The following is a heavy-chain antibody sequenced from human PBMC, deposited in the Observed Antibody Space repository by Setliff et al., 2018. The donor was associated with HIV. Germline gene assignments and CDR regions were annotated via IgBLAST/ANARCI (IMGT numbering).Heavy chain of an antibody. Sequence: ASVKVSCKASGFSFSGYGISWVRQAPGQGLEWLGWIGGYNGNTNYAQKFQGRVTLTTDTSTRTGYMELRRLTTDDTAVYYCARDDDCSSGWNIDYWGQGTLVTVSS. J-gene: IGHJ4*02. D-gene: IGHD6-19*01. CDR2: IGGYNGNT. CDR1: GFSFSGYG. CDR3: ARDDDCSSGWNIDY. V-gene: IGHV1-18*01.